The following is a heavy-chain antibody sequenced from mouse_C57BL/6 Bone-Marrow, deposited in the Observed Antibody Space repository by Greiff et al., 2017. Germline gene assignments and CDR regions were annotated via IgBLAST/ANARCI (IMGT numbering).Heavy chain of an antibody. J-gene: IGHJ4*01. D-gene: IGHD2-4*01. Sequence: VQLQQPGAELVKPGASVKLSCKASGYTFTSYWMHWVKQRPGQGLEWIGMIHPNSGSTNYNEKFKSKATLTVDKSSSTAYMQLSSLTSEDSAVYYCARGNDYDYYAMDYWGQGTSVTVSS. CDR1: GYTFTSYW. CDR3: ARGNDYDYYAMDY. V-gene: IGHV1-64*01. CDR2: IHPNSGST.